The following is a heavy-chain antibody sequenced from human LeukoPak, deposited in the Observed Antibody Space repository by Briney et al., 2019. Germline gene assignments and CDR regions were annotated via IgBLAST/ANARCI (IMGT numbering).Heavy chain of an antibody. CDR2: VYSSGTT. V-gene: IGHV4-59*11. Sequence: PSETLSLTCTVSGGSLSSHYWSWIRQPPGKELELIGHVYSSGTTYYNPSVGSRVTISLQTPKSQFSLRLNSVTAADTAVYYCARFSSGCSESSCYLTYWGQGTLVTVSS. CDR3: ARFSSGCSESSCYLTY. D-gene: IGHD2-2*01. J-gene: IGHJ4*02. CDR1: GGSLSSHY.